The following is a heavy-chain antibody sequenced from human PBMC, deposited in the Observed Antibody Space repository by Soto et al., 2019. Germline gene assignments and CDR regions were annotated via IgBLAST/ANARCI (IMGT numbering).Heavy chain of an antibody. V-gene: IGHV3-74*01. CDR3: GRDWFGEFF. CDR1: GFTFSNSW. J-gene: IGHJ4*02. D-gene: IGHD3-10*01. CDR2: INNDGSLT. Sequence: GGSLRLSCAASGFTFSNSWMHWVRQTPGKGPMWISFINNDGSLTTYADSVKGRFTISRDNAKNTLCLQMNSLGAEDTAVYYCGRDWFGEFFWGQGALVTVSS.